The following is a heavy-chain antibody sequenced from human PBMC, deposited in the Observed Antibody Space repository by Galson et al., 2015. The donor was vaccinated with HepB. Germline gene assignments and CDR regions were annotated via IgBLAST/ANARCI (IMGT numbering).Heavy chain of an antibody. V-gene: IGHV3-15*01. CDR2: IKSKTDGETT. J-gene: IGHJ5*02. Sequence: SLRLSCAASGFSFSDYYMSWIRQAPGRGLEWVGRIKSKTDGETTDYAAPVKGRFTISRDDSKNSLYLQMNSLKTEDTAVYYCTTDVYYSTYWSWLDPWGQGTLVTVSS. D-gene: IGHD2-8*02. CDR1: GFSFSDYY. CDR3: TTDVYYSTYWSWLDP.